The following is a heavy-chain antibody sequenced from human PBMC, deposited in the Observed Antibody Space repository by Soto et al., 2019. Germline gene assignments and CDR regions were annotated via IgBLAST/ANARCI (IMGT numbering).Heavy chain of an antibody. CDR3: AGGGVRGVITRTRDYYGMDV. D-gene: IGHD3-10*01. V-gene: IGHV5-51*01. J-gene: IGHJ6*02. Sequence: GESLKISCKGSGYSFTSYWIGWVRQMPGKGLEWMGIIYPGDSDTRYSPSFQGQVTISADKSISTAYLQWSSLRASDTAMYYCAGGGVRGVITRTRDYYGMDVRGQGTTVTV. CDR2: IYPGDSDT. CDR1: GYSFTSYW.